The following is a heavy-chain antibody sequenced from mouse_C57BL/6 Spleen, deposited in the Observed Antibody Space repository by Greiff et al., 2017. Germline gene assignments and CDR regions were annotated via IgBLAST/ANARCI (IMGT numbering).Heavy chain of an antibody. V-gene: IGHV1-55*01. CDR1: GYTFTSYW. Sequence: QVQLQQPGAELVKPGASVKMSCKASGYTFTSYWITWVKQRPGQGLEWIGDIYPGSGSTNYNEKFKSKATLTVDTPSSTAYMQLSSLTSEDSAVYYCARDGSSYDWGQGTTLTVSS. CDR3: ARDGSSYD. J-gene: IGHJ2*01. D-gene: IGHD1-1*01. CDR2: IYPGSGST.